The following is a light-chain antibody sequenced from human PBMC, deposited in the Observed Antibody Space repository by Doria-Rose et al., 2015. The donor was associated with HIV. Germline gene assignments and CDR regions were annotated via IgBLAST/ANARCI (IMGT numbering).Light chain of an antibody. V-gene: IGKV4-1*01. CDR2: WAS. Sequence: IQMTQSPESLGMSLGERATLNSKSNQSLLYTSKNYLVWYQQKPGQPPKLLIYWASTRQSGVPARFSGSGSGTDFTLTISSLEAEDVAVYYCQQYYDTPSFGPGTTVDIK. CDR1: QSLLYTSKNY. J-gene: IGKJ3*01. CDR3: QQYYDTPS.